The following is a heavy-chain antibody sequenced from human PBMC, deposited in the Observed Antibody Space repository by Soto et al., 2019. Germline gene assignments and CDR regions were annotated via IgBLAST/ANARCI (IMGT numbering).Heavy chain of an antibody. CDR1: GVSLTSGNW. CDR3: ARLVYDTRLNYMYFDF. V-gene: IGHV4-4*02. D-gene: IGHD3-10*01. J-gene: IGHJ4*02. CDR2: IFHDGTA. Sequence: QVKLQESGPGLATPSGTLSLTCAVSGVSLTSGNWWTWVRQSPQRGLEYIGEIFHDGTANYYPSFERRVAMSVDTSRNQFSLILTSVTAADTAVYFCARLVYDTRLNYMYFDFWGPGTLVTVSS.